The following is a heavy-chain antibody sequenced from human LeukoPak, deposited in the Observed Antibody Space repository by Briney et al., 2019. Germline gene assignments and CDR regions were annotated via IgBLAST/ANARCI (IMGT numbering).Heavy chain of an antibody. CDR2: ISSSSSTI. D-gene: IGHD6-19*01. CDR1: GFTFSSYA. V-gene: IGHV3-48*02. J-gene: IGHJ4*02. Sequence: GGSLRLSCAASGFTFSSYAMSWVRQAPGKGLEWVSYISSSSSTIYYADSVKGRFTISRDNAKNSLYLQMNSLRDEDTAVYYCARCQTAVAGTLDYWGQGTLVTVSS. CDR3: ARCQTAVAGTLDY.